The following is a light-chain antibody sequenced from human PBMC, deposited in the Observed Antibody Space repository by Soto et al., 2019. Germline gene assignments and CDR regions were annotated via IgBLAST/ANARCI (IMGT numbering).Light chain of an antibody. CDR3: SSFAGGSYNWV. CDR2: EVS. CDR1: SSDVGGYNF. Sequence: QSALTQPPSASGSPGQSVTISCTGTSSDVGGYNFVSWYQHHPGKAPKLMIYEVSKRPSGVPDRFSGSKSGNTASLTVSGLQAEDEADYYCSSFAGGSYNWVFGGGTKLTVL. V-gene: IGLV2-8*01. J-gene: IGLJ3*02.